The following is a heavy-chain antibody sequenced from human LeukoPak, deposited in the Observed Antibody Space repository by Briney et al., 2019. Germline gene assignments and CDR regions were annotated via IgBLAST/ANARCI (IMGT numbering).Heavy chain of an antibody. Sequence: GGSLRLSCAASGFTFSTHGMHWVRQAPGQGLEWMGWINPNSGGTNYAQKFQGRVTMTRDTSISTAYMELSRLRSDDTAVYYCARDLSVGATDYWGQGTLVTVSS. CDR2: INPNSGGT. D-gene: IGHD1-26*01. V-gene: IGHV1-2*02. J-gene: IGHJ4*02. CDR3: ARDLSVGATDY. CDR1: GFTFSTHG.